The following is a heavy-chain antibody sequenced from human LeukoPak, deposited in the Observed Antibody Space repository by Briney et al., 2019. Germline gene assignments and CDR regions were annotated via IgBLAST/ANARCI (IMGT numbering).Heavy chain of an antibody. CDR3: ARGYDYVWGSYRSPHFDY. J-gene: IGHJ4*02. V-gene: IGHV4-4*08. CDR1: GGSISSYY. D-gene: IGHD3-16*02. Sequence: SETLSLTCTVSGGSISSYYWSWIRQPPGKGLEWIGRIYTSGSTNYNPSLKSRVTISVDTSKNQFSLKLSSVTAADTAVYYCARGYDYVWGSYRSPHFDYWGQGTLVTVSS. CDR2: IYTSGST.